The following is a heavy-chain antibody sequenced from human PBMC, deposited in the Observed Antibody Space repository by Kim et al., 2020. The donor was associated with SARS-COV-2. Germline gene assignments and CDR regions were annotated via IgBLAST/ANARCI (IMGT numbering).Heavy chain of an antibody. CDR3: AGMVYGSVSYNWFDP. CDR1: GFTFSSYA. Sequence: GGSLRLSCAASGFTFSSYAMHWVRQAPGKGLEWVAVISYDGSNKYYADSVKGRFTISRDNSKNTLYLQMNSLRAEDTAVYYCAGMVYGSVSYNWFDPWG. J-gene: IGHJ5*02. D-gene: IGHD3-10*01. V-gene: IGHV3-30*04. CDR2: ISYDGSNK.